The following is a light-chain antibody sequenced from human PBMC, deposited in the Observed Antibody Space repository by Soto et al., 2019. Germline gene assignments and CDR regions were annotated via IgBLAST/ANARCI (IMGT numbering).Light chain of an antibody. J-gene: IGKJ1*01. CDR3: QQYNNWPPA. CDR1: ESVNTN. V-gene: IGKV3-15*01. CDR2: GAS. Sequence: TVMTQSPAILSASPGERVTLSCRASESVNTNLAWYQQKPGQGPRLLVYGASTRATGIPARFSGSGSGTKVALTISSLQSEDFAVYHCQQYNNWPPAFGQGTKVEMK.